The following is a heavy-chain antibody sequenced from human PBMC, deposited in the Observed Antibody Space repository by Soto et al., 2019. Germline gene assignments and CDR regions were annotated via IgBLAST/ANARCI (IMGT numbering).Heavy chain of an antibody. J-gene: IGHJ4*02. V-gene: IGHV3-64*01. CDR2: ITSNGGAT. CDR3: ATEHYGSGWYIN. CDR1: GFTFSSYA. D-gene: IGHD6-19*01. Sequence: EVHLVESGGGLVQPGGSLRLSCAASGFTFSSYAMHWVRQAPGKGLEYVSAITSNGGATYYANSVKGRFTISRDNSKNTLYLQMCSLSAEDMGVYYCATEHYGSGWYINWGQGTLVTGSS.